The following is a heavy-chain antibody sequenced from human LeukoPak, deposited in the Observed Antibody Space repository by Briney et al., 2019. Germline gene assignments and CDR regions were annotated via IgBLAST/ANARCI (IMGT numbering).Heavy chain of an antibody. Sequence: PGGSLRLSCAASGFTFSSYSMNWVRQAPGKGLEWVSSISSSSSYIYYADSVKGRFTISRDNAKNSLYLQMNSLRAEDTAVYYCARDVLSVGATDYWGQGTLVTVSS. CDR2: ISSSSSYI. J-gene: IGHJ4*02. CDR1: GFTFSSYS. CDR3: ARDVLSVGATDY. V-gene: IGHV3-21*01. D-gene: IGHD1-26*01.